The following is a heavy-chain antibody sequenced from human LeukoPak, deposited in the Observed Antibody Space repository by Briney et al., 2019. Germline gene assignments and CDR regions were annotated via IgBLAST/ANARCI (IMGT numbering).Heavy chain of an antibody. D-gene: IGHD2/OR15-2a*01. Sequence: TGGSLRLSCAASGFTFDDYAMHWVRQAPGKGLEWVSGISWNSGSIGYADSVKGRFTISRDNAKNSLYLQMNSLRAEDTALYYCAKDTQSEYDAFDIWGQGTMVTVSS. CDR3: AKDTQSEYDAFDI. CDR1: GFTFDDYA. J-gene: IGHJ3*02. V-gene: IGHV3-9*01. CDR2: ISWNSGSI.